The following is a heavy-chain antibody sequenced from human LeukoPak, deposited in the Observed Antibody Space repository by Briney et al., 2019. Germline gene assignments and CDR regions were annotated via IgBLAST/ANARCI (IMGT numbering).Heavy chain of an antibody. CDR1: GFTFSSYG. CDR3: AKSYNWNDGGAALDY. D-gene: IGHD1-1*01. Sequence: GGSLRLFCAASGFTFSSYGMHWVRQAPGKGLEWVAVIWYGGSNKYYADSVKGRFTISRDNSKNTLYLQMNSLRAEDTAVYYCAKSYNWNDGGAALDYWGQGTLVTVPS. J-gene: IGHJ4*02. CDR2: IWYGGSNK. V-gene: IGHV3-30*02.